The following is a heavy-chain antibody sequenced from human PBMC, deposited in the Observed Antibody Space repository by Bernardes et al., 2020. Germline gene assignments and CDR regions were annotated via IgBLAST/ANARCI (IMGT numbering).Heavy chain of an antibody. V-gene: IGHV3-64D*06. Sequence: GGSLRLSCSASGFTFSSYAMHWVRQAPGKGLEYVSAISSNGGSTYYADSVKGRFTISRDNSKNTLYLQMSSLRAEDTAVYYCVKDGGPAGAPIVVDLHHGVDYWGQGTLVTVSS. J-gene: IGHJ4*02. CDR3: VKDGGPAGAPIVVDLHHGVDY. D-gene: IGHD3-22*01. CDR1: GFTFSSYA. CDR2: ISSNGGST.